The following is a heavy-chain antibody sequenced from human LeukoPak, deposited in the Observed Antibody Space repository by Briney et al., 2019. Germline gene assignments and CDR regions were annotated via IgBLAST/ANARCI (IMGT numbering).Heavy chain of an antibody. CDR3: ARGDSSSWYTQPDY. CDR1: GYTFTGYC. V-gene: IGHV1-2*02. J-gene: IGHJ4*02. D-gene: IGHD6-13*01. CDR2: INPNSGGT. Sequence: ASVKVSCKASGYTFTGYCMHWVRQAPGQGLEWMGWINPNSGGTNYAQKFQGRVTMTRDTSISTAYMELSRLRSDDTAVYYCARGDSSSWYTQPDYWGQGTLVTVSS.